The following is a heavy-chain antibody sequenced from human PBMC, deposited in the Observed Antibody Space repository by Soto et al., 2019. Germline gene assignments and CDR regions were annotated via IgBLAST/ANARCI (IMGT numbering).Heavy chain of an antibody. CDR1: GFTFSSYW. J-gene: IGHJ6*03. CDR3: ARDYYYYYMDV. CDR2: IKEDGSEK. Sequence: PGGSLRLSCAASGFTFSSYWMSWVRQAPGKGLEWVANIKEDGSEKYYVDSVKGRFTISRDNAKNSLYLQMNSLRAEDTAVYYCARDYYYYYMDVCGKGTRVTVSS. V-gene: IGHV3-7*04.